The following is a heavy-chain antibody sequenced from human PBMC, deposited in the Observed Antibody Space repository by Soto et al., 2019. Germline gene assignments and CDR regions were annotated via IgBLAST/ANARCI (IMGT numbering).Heavy chain of an antibody. J-gene: IGHJ4*02. D-gene: IGHD6-13*01. CDR3: ATRPQLGY. CDR2: IIHSGDSA. V-gene: IGHV3-23*01. CDR1: GFTFSTYD. Sequence: PGXSLRLYCAASGFTFSTYDMSWVRQAPGKGLEWVSKIIHSGDSAYYADSVKGRFTISRDNSKNTVYLQMNSLRAEDTAVYYCATRPQLGYWGEGTLVTXSS.